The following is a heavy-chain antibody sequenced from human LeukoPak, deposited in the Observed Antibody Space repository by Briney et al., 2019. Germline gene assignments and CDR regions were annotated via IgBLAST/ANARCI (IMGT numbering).Heavy chain of an antibody. CDR2: INPNIGGT. V-gene: IGHV1-2*02. CDR3: ARSRTYPTGMDV. Sequence: GASVKGSCKASGYTFTGYYMHWVRQAPGQGLEWMGWINPNIGGTNYAQKFQGRVTMTRDTSISTAYMELSRLRSDDTAVYYCARSRTYPTGMDVWGQGTTVAVSS. D-gene: IGHD2-8*01. J-gene: IGHJ6*02. CDR1: GYTFTGYY.